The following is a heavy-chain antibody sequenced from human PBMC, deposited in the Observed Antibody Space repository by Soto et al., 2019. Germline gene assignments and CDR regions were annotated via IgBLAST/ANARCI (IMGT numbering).Heavy chain of an antibody. CDR3: ATSSDWSPLLDY. Sequence: ASVKVSCKASQYTFTNFYLHWIRQAPGQRPEWMGWINNGGGTIYAQKFQGGLTMTRDTSITTAYMELSRLSSDDTAFYYCATSSDWSPLLDYWGQGTLVTVSS. J-gene: IGHJ4*02. CDR1: QYTFTNFY. V-gene: IGHV1-2*02. CDR2: INNGGGT. D-gene: IGHD6-19*01.